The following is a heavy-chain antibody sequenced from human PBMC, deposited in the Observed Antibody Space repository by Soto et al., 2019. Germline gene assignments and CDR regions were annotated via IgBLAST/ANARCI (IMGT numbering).Heavy chain of an antibody. CDR1: GFPFSVYY. D-gene: IGHD3-22*01. CDR2: ITDSSSYI. J-gene: IGHJ5*02. CDR3: ARDYSPYYYDSSGPLNH. Sequence: GGSLRLSCAASGFPFSVYYMSWVRQAPGKGLEWLSYITDSSSYIYYADSVKGRFTISRDNAKNSLYLQMNSLRAEDTAVYYCARDYSPYYYDSSGPLNHWGQGTLVTVSS. V-gene: IGHV3-11*06.